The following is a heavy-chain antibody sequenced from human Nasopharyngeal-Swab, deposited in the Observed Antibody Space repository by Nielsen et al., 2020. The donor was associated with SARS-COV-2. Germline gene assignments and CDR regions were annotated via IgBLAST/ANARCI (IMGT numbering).Heavy chain of an antibody. V-gene: IGHV1-46*01. Sequence: ASVKVSCKASGYTFTTYYMHWVRQAPGQGLEWMGIINPSGGSTTYAQKFQGRVTMTRNTSISTAYMELSSLRSEDTAVYYCARGGTPLGGYYYGMDVWGQGTTVTVSS. J-gene: IGHJ6*02. D-gene: IGHD2-15*01. CDR3: ARGGTPLGGYYYGMDV. CDR1: GYTFTTYY. CDR2: INPSGGST.